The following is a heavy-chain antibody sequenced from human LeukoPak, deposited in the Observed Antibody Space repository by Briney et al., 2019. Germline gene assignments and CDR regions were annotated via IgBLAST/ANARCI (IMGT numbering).Heavy chain of an antibody. CDR2: INHSGST. J-gene: IGHJ4*02. CDR1: GESFSGHY. V-gene: IGHV4-34*01. CDR3: ARPRYGSGSLDS. Sequence: SETLSLTCAVHGESFSGHYWTWIRQPPGRGLEWIGEINHSGSTTSNPSLNNRVTILVDTSKNQFSLKLTSVTAADTAVYYCARPRYGSGSLDSWGQGTLVTVSS. D-gene: IGHD3-10*01.